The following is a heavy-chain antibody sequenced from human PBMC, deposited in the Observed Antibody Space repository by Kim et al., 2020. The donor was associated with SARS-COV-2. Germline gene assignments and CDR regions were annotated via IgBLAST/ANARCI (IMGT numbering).Heavy chain of an antibody. CDR2: I. D-gene: IGHD3-3*02. J-gene: IGHJ6*02. CDR3: VKDVLAGGADV. Sequence: IGYADSVEGRFIISRDKANNSLYLQMNSLRPEETAFYYCVKDVLAGGADVWGQGTAVIVSS. V-gene: IGHV3-9*01.